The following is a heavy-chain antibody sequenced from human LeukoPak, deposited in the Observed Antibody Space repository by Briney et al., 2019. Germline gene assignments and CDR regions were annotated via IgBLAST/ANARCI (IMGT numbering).Heavy chain of an antibody. CDR2: IYYSGST. J-gene: IGHJ1*01. V-gene: IGHV4-59*01. CDR1: GGSISSYY. Sequence: SETLSLTCTVSGGSISSYYWSWIRQPPGKGLEGIGYIYYSGSTNYNPSLKSRVTISVDTSKNQFSLKLSSVTAADTAVYYCARGTYPEYFQHWGQGTLVTVSS. D-gene: IGHD2-8*01. CDR3: ARGTYPEYFQH.